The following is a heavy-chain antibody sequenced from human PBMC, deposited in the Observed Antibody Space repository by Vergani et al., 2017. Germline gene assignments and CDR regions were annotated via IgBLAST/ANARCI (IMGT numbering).Heavy chain of an antibody. Sequence: QVQLQESGPGLVKPSETLSLTCTVSGGSISSYYWSWIRQPPGKGLEWIGYIYYSGSTNYNPSLKSRVTISVDTSKNQFCLKLSSVTAADTAVYYCARGGADHDAFDIWGQGTMVTVSS. CDR2: IYYSGST. CDR1: GGSISSYY. V-gene: IGHV4-59*01. CDR3: ARGGADHDAFDI. J-gene: IGHJ3*02. D-gene: IGHD4/OR15-4a*01.